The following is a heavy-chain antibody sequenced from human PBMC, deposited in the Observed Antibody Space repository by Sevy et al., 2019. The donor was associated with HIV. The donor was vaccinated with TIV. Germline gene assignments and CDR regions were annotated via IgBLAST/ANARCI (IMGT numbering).Heavy chain of an antibody. CDR3: APSLYGDYIGGYFDY. CDR2: IYWDDNK. Sequence: SGPTLVKPTQTLTLTCTFSGFSLSTSGVGVGWIRQPPGKALEWLALIYWDDNKRYSPSLRSRLTITKDTSKNQVVLTMTDMDPVDTAKYYCAPSLYGDYIGGYFDYWGQGTMVTVSS. CDR1: GFSLSTSGVG. J-gene: IGHJ4*02. V-gene: IGHV2-5*02. D-gene: IGHD4-17*01.